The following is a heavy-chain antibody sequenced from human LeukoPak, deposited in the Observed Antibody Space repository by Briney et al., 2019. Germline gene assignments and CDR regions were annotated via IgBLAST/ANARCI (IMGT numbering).Heavy chain of an antibody. Sequence: SETLSLTCTVSGGSITSTRGSHYWGWIRQPPEKGLEWIGSIYYSGSTFYNPSLKSRVTISIDASKNQFSLMLTSVTAADTAVYYCVTYTLNSPGGGGYWGQGTLVAVSS. D-gene: IGHD3-16*01. CDR1: GGSITSTRGSHY. V-gene: IGHV4-39*07. J-gene: IGHJ4*02. CDR3: VTYTLNSPGGGGY. CDR2: IYYSGST.